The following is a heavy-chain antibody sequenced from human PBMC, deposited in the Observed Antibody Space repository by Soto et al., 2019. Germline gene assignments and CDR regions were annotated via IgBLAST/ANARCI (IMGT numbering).Heavy chain of an antibody. CDR2: IKQDGSEK. D-gene: IGHD3-22*01. CDR3: ARDTPYDSSGYYSDAFDI. CDR1: GGSISEKY. J-gene: IGHJ3*02. Sequence: ETLSLTCIVSGGSISEKYWNWVRQAPGKGLEWVANIKQDGSEKYYVDSVKGRFTISRDNAKNSLYLQMNSLRAEDTAVYYCARDTPYDSSGYYSDAFDIWGQGTMVTVS. V-gene: IGHV3-7*01.